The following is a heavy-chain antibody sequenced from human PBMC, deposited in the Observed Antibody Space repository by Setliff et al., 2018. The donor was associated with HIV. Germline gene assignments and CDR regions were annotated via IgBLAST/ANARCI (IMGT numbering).Heavy chain of an antibody. Sequence: SETLSLTCAVYGGSLTGYFWTWIRQSPGKGLEWVGQVNRDGGAHYNPSLRSRVTISVDTSKNQFSLKLTSMTAADTALYYCAREGGQGYSGSGSFYHRNFDLWGRGTLVTVSS. J-gene: IGHJ2*01. D-gene: IGHD3-10*01. CDR2: VNRDGGA. CDR1: GGSLTGYF. V-gene: IGHV4-34*01. CDR3: AREGGQGYSGSGSFYHRNFDL.